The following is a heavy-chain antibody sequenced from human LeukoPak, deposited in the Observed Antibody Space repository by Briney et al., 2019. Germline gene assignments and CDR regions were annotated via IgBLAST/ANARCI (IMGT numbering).Heavy chain of an antibody. V-gene: IGHV4-34*01. J-gene: IGHJ6*03. Sequence: NPSETLSLTCTVSGGSISSYYWSWIRQPPGKGLEWIGEINHSGSTNYNPSLKSRVTISVDTSKNQFSLKLSSVTAADTAVYYCARERWHVYYYYYMDVWGKGTTVTVSS. D-gene: IGHD4-23*01. CDR1: GGSISSYY. CDR3: ARERWHVYYYYYMDV. CDR2: INHSGST.